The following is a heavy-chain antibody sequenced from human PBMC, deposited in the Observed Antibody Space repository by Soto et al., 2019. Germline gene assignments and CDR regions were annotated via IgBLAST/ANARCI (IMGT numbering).Heavy chain of an antibody. CDR1: GFTFSSYW. CDR3: ARIPRRGDLVDY. Sequence: PGGSLRLSCAASGFTFSSYWMYWVRQAPGKGLVWVSRTNSDGSDTSYSTSLKTRLSISKDTSKNQVVLTTTNMDPIDTGTYYCARIPRRGDLVDYWGQGTLVTVSS. CDR2: TNSDGSDT. J-gene: IGHJ4*02. D-gene: IGHD3-16*01. V-gene: IGHV3-74*01.